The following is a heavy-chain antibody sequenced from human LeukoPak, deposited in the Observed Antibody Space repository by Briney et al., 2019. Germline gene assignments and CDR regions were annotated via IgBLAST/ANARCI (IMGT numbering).Heavy chain of an antibody. Sequence: PGGSLRLSCAPPGFTFSSYAMSWVRQAPGKGLEWVSAISGSGGSTYYADSVKGRFTISRDNSKNTLYLQMNSLRAEDTAVYYCANYYGIDFWSGSYFDYWGQGTLVTVSS. CDR1: GFTFSSYA. D-gene: IGHD3-3*01. J-gene: IGHJ4*02. V-gene: IGHV3-23*01. CDR3: ANYYGIDFWSGSYFDY. CDR2: ISGSGGST.